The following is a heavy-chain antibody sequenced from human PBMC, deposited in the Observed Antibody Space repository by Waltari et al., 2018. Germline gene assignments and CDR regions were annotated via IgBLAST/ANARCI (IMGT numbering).Heavy chain of an antibody. CDR2: IYYSGST. CDR3: ARHKRPIVDDAFDI. J-gene: IGHJ3*02. D-gene: IGHD3-16*02. V-gene: IGHV4-39*01. Sequence: QLQLQESGPGLVKPSETLSLTCTVSGGSISSSSYYWGWIRQPPGKGLEWIGSIYYSGSTYYNPSLKSRVTISVDTSKNQFSLKLSSVTAADTVVYYCARHKRPIVDDAFDIWGQGTMVTVSS. CDR1: GGSISSSSYY.